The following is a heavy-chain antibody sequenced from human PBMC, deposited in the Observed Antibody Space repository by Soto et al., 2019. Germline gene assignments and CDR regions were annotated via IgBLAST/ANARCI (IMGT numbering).Heavy chain of an antibody. D-gene: IGHD6-6*01. Sequence: PSETLSLTCTVSGGSISSYYWSWIRQPPGKGLEWIGYIYYSGSTNYNPSLKSRVTISVDTSKNQFSLKLSSVTAADTAVYYCARQDASRGYYYYYYMDVWGKGTTVTVSS. CDR1: GGSISSYY. CDR3: ARQDASRGYYYYYYMDV. J-gene: IGHJ6*03. CDR2: IYYSGST. V-gene: IGHV4-59*08.